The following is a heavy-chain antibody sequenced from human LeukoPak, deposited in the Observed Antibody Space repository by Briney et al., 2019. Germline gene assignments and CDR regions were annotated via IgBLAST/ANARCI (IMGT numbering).Heavy chain of an antibody. V-gene: IGHV3-23*01. CDR3: AKDAGYCSGGSCYDIFDY. Sequence: GGSLRLSCAASGFTLNSYAMSWVRQAPGQGLEWVSTISGNSGTTYYADFVKGRFTISRDTSKNTLYLQMNSLRTEDTALYYCAKDAGYCSGGSCYDIFDYWGQGTLVTVSS. CDR1: GFTLNSYA. J-gene: IGHJ4*02. CDR2: ISGNSGTT. D-gene: IGHD2-15*01.